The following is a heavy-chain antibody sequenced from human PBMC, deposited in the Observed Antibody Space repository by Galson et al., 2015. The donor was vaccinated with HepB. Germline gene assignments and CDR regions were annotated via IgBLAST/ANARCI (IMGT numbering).Heavy chain of an antibody. V-gene: IGHV4-34*01. J-gene: IGHJ5*02. D-gene: IGHD1/OR15-1a*01. Sequence: ETLSLTCAVYGGSFRGYYWSWIRQPPGKGLEWIGEINHSGSTNYNPSLKSRVTISVDTSKNQFSLKLSSVTAADTAVYYCARGGSLTGRTSYNWFDPWGQGTLVTVSS. CDR2: INHSGST. CDR3: ARGGSLTGRTSYNWFDP. CDR1: GGSFRGYY.